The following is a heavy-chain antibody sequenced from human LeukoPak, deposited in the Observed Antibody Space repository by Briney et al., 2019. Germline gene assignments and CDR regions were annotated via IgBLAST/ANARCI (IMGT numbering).Heavy chain of an antibody. V-gene: IGHV4-59*01. CDR3: ARGQTYSGSGIYTYFDY. Sequence: PSETLSLTCTVSGGSISSYYWSWIRQPPGKGLEWIGYIYYSGSTNYNPSLKSRVTISVDTSKNQFSLKLSSVTAADTAVYYCARGQTYSGSGIYTYFDYWGQGILVTVSS. CDR1: GGSISSYY. CDR2: IYYSGST. J-gene: IGHJ4*02. D-gene: IGHD3-10*01.